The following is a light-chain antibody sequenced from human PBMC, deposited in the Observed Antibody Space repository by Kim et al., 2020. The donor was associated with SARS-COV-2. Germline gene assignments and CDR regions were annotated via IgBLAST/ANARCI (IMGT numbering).Light chain of an antibody. V-gene: IGKV3-11*01. J-gene: IGKJ4*01. Sequence: PLSPGERATLSCRASQSVGSMLAWYQQKPGQAPRLLIYDAVNRATGIPARFSGSGSGTDFTLSISSLEPEDFAVYYCQQRSNWRTFGGGTKVDIK. CDR3: QQRSNWRT. CDR1: QSVGSM. CDR2: DAV.